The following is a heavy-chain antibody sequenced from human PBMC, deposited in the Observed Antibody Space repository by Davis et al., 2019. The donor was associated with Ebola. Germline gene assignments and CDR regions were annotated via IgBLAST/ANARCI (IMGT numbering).Heavy chain of an antibody. CDR2: IVVGSGNT. J-gene: IGHJ4*02. Sequence: AASVQVSCKASVFSFRNSAMQWVRQARGQRLEWIGWIVVGSGNTKYAQKFQERVTITRDMSTSTAYIELSSLRSEDTAVYYCAAGLGAIDYWGQGTLVTVSS. CDR1: VFSFRNSA. CDR3: AAGLGAIDY. V-gene: IGHV1-58*02. D-gene: IGHD1-26*01.